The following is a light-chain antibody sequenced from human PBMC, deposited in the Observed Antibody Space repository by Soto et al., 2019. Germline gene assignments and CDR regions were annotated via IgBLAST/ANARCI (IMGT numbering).Light chain of an antibody. J-gene: IGKJ4*01. V-gene: IGKV3-15*01. CDR2: GAS. CDR3: QQYNKWPLT. CDR1: QSISDT. Sequence: EIVMTQSPATLSVSPGGRATLSCMASQSISDTLAWYQQKPGQAPRLLIHGASTRATGFPARFSGSRSGTEFTLTISSLQSEDFAVYYCQQYNKWPLTCGGGTKGDIK.